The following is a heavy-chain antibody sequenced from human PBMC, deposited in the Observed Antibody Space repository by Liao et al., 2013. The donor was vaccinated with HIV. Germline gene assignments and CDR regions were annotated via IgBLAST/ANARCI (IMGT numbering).Heavy chain of an antibody. CDR3: ARDSGSYSPPFNY. Sequence: QVQLQESGPGLVKPSQTLSLTCTVSGGSISSGSYYWSWIRQPAGKGLEWIGRIYTSGSTNYNPSLKSRVTISVDTSKNQFSLKLSSVTAADTAVYYCARDSGSYSPPFNYWGQGTLVTVSS. D-gene: IGHD1-26*01. V-gene: IGHV4-61*02. CDR2: IYTSGST. CDR1: GGSISSGSYY. J-gene: IGHJ4*02.